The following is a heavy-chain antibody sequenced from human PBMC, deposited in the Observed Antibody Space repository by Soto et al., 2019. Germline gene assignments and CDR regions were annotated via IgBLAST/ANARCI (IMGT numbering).Heavy chain of an antibody. J-gene: IGHJ5*02. D-gene: IGHD3-9*01. V-gene: IGHV3-9*01. CDR1: GFTVDDYA. CDR3: AKDSARYFDWLGRFDP. Sequence: EVQLVESGGGLVQPGRSLRLSCAASGFTVDDYAMHWVRQAPGKGLEWVSGISWNSGSIGYADSVKGRFTISRDNAKNSLYLQMHSLRAEDTALYYCAKDSARYFDWLGRFDPWGQGTLVTVSS. CDR2: ISWNSGSI.